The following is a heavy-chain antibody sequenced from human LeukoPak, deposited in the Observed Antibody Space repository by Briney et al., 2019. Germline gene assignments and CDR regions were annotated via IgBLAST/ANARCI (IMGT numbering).Heavy chain of an antibody. V-gene: IGHV1-69*05. Sequence: VASVKVSRKASGGTFSSYAISWVRQDPGQGLEWMGGIIPIFGTANYAQKFQGRVTITTDESTSTAYMELSSLRSEDTAVYYCARPKSSGWYGFDYWGQGTLVTVSS. J-gene: IGHJ4*02. CDR2: IIPIFGTA. D-gene: IGHD6-19*01. CDR3: ARPKSSGWYGFDY. CDR1: GGTFSSYA.